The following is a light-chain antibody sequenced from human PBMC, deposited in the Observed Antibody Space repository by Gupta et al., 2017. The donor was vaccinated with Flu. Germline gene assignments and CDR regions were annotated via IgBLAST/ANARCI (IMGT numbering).Light chain of an antibody. V-gene: IGLV2-14*01. CDR1: SSDVGGYNY. J-gene: IGLJ2*01. Sequence: QSALTQPASVSGSPGQSIAISCTGTSSDVGGYNYVSWYQQHPGSAPKLMIYEVTYRPSGVSDRFSASKSGNTASLTISVLQAEDEADYYCSSYTRSNTLLFGGGTKLTVL. CDR3: SSYTRSNTLL. CDR2: EVT.